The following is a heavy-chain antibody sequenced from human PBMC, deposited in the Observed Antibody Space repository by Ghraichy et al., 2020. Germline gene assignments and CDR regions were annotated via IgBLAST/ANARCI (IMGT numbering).Heavy chain of an antibody. Sequence: SETLSLTCTVSGGSISSSSYYWGWIRQPPGKGLEWIGSIYYSGSTYYNPSLKSRVTISVDTSKNQFSLKLSSVTAADTAVYYCARGRGGRGYYYDSSGYFDYWGQGTLVTVSS. CDR1: GGSISSSSYY. D-gene: IGHD3-22*01. V-gene: IGHV4-39*07. CDR3: ARGRGGRGYYYDSSGYFDY. CDR2: IYYSGST. J-gene: IGHJ4*02.